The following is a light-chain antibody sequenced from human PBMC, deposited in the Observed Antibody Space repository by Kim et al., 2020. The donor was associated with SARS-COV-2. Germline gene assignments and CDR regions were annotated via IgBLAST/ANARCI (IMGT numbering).Light chain of an antibody. CDR3: CSYAGPSTYA. CDR1: SSDVGSFNL. J-gene: IGLJ1*01. V-gene: IGLV2-23*02. CDR2: EVN. Sequence: GQSITISCTGTSSDVGSFNLVSWYQQHPGKAPKLIIYEVNNRPSGVSNRFSGSKSGNTASLTISGLQAEDEADYYCCSYAGPSTYAFGTGTEVTVL.